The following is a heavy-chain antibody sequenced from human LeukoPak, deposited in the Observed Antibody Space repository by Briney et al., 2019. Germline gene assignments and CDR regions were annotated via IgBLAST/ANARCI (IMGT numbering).Heavy chain of an antibody. J-gene: IGHJ4*02. CDR2: IIPILGIA. D-gene: IGHD3-10*01. CDR1: GYTFTGYY. Sequence: ASVKVSCKASGYTFTGYYMHWVRPAPGQGLAWMGRIIPILGIANYAQKFQGRVTIPADNPTRTAYMELSSLRSEDTAVYYCARDLGRYGSGSYYKDFYFDYWGQGTLVTVSS. CDR3: ARDLGRYGSGSYYKDFYFDY. V-gene: IGHV1-69*04.